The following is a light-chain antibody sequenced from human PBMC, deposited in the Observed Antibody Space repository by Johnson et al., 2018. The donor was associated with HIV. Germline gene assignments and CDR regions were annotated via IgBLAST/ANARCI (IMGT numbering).Light chain of an antibody. CDR3: GTWDSGLSAGV. V-gene: IGLV1-51*02. CDR1: SSNVGSSF. Sequence: QPVLTQPPSVSAAPGQTVTISCSGSSSNVGSSFVSWYRQVPGTAPKLLIYEHNKRPSGIPDRFSGSKSGTSATLDISGLQTGDEADYYCGTWDSGLSAGVFGTGTKVTVL. J-gene: IGLJ1*01. CDR2: EHN.